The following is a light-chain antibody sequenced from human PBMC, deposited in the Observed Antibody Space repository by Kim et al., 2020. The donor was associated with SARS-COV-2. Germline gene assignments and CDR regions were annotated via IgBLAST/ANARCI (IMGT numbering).Light chain of an antibody. J-gene: IGKJ1*01. Sequence: EIVLTQSPATLSLSPGERATLSCRASQSVSSYWDWYQQEPGHGPRLLIYDASNSATGIRARFSGSGTGTDFTITISSLEPDDFAVYYWQQCSNWGTFGQGTKVDIK. CDR2: DAS. CDR3: QQCSNWGT. V-gene: IGKV3-11*01. CDR1: QSVSSY.